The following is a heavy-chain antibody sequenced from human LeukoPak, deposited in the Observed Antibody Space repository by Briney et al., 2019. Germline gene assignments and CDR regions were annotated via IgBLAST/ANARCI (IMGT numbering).Heavy chain of an antibody. CDR1: GFTFSSYG. CDR2: ISYDGSNK. V-gene: IGHV3-30*18. D-gene: IGHD6-19*01. Sequence: PGGSLRLSCAASGFTFSSYGMHWVRLAPGKGLEWVAVISYDGSNKYYADSVKGRFTISRDNSKNTLYLQMNTLRAEDTAVYYCAKPPDDSSPYWGQGTLVTVSS. J-gene: IGHJ4*02. CDR3: AKPPDDSSPY.